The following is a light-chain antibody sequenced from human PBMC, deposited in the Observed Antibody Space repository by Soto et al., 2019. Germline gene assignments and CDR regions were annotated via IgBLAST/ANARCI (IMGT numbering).Light chain of an antibody. V-gene: IGKV3D-15*01. Sequence: EIVMTQSPGTLSVSPGEGATLSCRASQSVSTNLAWYQQKPGQAPRLLIYDASSRATGIPARFSGSGSGTEFTLTVSSLQSEDFAVYYCQQYKKWPPITFGQGTRLEIK. CDR3: QQYKKWPPIT. J-gene: IGKJ5*01. CDR1: QSVSTN. CDR2: DAS.